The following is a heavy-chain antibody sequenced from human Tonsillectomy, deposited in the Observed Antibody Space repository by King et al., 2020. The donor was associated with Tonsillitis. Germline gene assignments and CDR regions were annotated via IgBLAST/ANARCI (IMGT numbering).Heavy chain of an antibody. D-gene: IGHD7-27*01. CDR2: LCNSGTT. Sequence: VQLQESGPGLVKPSETLSLTCAVSGDSIRNTCWGWVRQPPGKGLEWIGYLCNSGTTHYNSSLKSRITMSLDTSKNQFSLKLNSVTAADTAVYYCARDNRGSLDYWGQGALVTVSS. CDR1: GDSIRNTC. CDR3: ARDNRGSLDY. J-gene: IGHJ4*02. V-gene: IGHV4-59*01.